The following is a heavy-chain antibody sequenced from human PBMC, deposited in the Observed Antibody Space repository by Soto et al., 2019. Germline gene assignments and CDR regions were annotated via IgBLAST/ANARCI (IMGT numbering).Heavy chain of an antibody. V-gene: IGHV3-7*01. CDR3: ARDQLYYNDISGRPLNAFDV. CDR2: IKQGGTET. J-gene: IGHJ3*01. CDR1: GLSLSNIW. Sequence: GGSLRLSCVGSGLSLSNIWTSWVRQAPGKGLEWVANIKQGGTETYYVDSVKGRFTISRDNAKNSLYLQMNSLRAEDTAVYYCARDQLYYNDISGRPLNAFDVWGQGTMVTVSS. D-gene: IGHD3-22*01.